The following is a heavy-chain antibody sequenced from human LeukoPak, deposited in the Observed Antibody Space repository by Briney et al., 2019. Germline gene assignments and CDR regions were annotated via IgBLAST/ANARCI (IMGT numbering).Heavy chain of an antibody. D-gene: IGHD3-16*01. J-gene: IGHJ6*02. CDR3: ARDVPPYLANYYYYGMDV. Sequence: PGGSLRLSCAASGFTFSSYWMTWVRQAPGKGLEWVANIKEDGSQKYYVDSVKGRFTISRDNSKNTLYLQMNSLRAEDTAVYYCARDVPPYLANYYYYGMDVWGQGTTVTVSS. V-gene: IGHV3-7*03. CDR2: IKEDGSQK. CDR1: GFTFSSYW.